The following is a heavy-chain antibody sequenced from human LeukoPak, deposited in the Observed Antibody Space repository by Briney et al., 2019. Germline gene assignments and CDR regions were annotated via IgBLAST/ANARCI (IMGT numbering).Heavy chain of an antibody. V-gene: IGHV3-23*01. CDR3: AKGEKTRPFGGVIDY. J-gene: IGHJ4*02. CDR2: IFASGSTT. D-gene: IGHD3-16*02. Sequence: PGGSLRLSCAASGFTFSGYAMNWVRQAPGKGLEWVSLIFASGSTTKYADSVKGRFTISRDNSKNTLYLQMNSLRAEDTAVYYCAKGEKTRPFGGVIDYWGQGTLVTVSS. CDR1: GFTFSGYA.